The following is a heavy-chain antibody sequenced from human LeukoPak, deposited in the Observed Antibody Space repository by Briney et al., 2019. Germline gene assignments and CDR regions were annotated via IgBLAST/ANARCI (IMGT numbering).Heavy chain of an antibody. J-gene: IGHJ3*02. CDR2: IIPILGIA. V-gene: IGHV1-69*04. CDR1: GGTFSSYA. D-gene: IGHD2-15*01. Sequence: SVKVSCKASGGTFSSYAISWVRQAPGQGLEWMGRIIPILGIANYAQKFQGRVTMTEDTSTDTAYMGLSSLRSEDTAVYYCATEAPSFGGGRTRGRVAFDIWGQGTMVTVSS. CDR3: ATEAPSFGGGRTRGRVAFDI.